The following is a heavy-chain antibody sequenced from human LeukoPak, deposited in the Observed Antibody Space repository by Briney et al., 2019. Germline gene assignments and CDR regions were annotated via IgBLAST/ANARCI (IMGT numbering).Heavy chain of an antibody. CDR1: GGSISSYY. CDR2: IYYSGST. CDR3: ARHQTSYSGYDIPTYFDY. J-gene: IGHJ4*02. Sequence: SETLSLTCTVSGGSISSYYGSWIRQPPGKGLEWIGYIYYSGSTNYNPSLKSRVTISVDTSKNQFSLKLSSVTAADTAVYYCARHQTSYSGYDIPTYFDYWGQGTLVIVSS. V-gene: IGHV4-59*08. D-gene: IGHD5-12*01.